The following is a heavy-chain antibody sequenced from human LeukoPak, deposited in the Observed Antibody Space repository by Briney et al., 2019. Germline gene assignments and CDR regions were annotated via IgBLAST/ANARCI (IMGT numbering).Heavy chain of an antibody. CDR1: GGSISSYY. V-gene: IGHV4-59*01. Sequence: SETLSLTCTVSGGSISSYYWSWIRQPPGKGPEWIGYIYYSGSTNYYPSLKSRVTISVDSSKNQFSLKLSSVTAADTAVYYCARRRPHNPFDYWGQGTLVTVSS. CDR3: ARRRPHNPFDY. J-gene: IGHJ4*02. CDR2: IYYSGST.